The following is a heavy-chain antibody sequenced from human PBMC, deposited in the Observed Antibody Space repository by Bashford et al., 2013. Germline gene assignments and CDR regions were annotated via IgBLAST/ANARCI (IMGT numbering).Heavy chain of an antibody. V-gene: IGHV4-59*01. Sequence: SETLSLTCTVSGGSISSYYWSWIRQPPGKGLEWIGYIYYSGSTNYNPSLKSRVTISVDTSKNQFSLKLSSVTAADTAVYYCATGERGRGGYWGQGTLVTVSS. CDR3: ATGERGRGGY. D-gene: IGHD3-10*01. CDR1: GGSISSYY. J-gene: IGHJ4*02. CDR2: IYYSGST.